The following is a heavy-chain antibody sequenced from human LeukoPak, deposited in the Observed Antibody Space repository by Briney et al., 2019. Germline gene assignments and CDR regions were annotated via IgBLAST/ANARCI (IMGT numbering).Heavy chain of an antibody. D-gene: IGHD1-26*01. Sequence: ASVKVSCKASGGTFSSYAISWVRQAPGQGLEWMGGIIPIFGTANYAQKLQGRVTMTTDTSTSTAYMELRSLRSDDTAVYYCARGLQWAGTFDYWGQGTLVTVSS. V-gene: IGHV1-69*05. CDR3: ARGLQWAGTFDY. CDR2: IIPIFGTA. CDR1: GGTFSSYA. J-gene: IGHJ4*02.